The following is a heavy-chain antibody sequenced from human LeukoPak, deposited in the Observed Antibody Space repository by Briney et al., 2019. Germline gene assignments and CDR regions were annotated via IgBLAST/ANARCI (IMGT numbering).Heavy chain of an antibody. D-gene: IGHD5-12*01. CDR1: GYTFTSYD. CDR3: ARGHWMVATDY. Sequence: GASVTVSYKASGYTFTSYDINWVRQATGQGREWMGWMNPNSGNTGYVQKFQGRVTMTRNTSISTAYMELSSLRSEDTAVYYCARGHWMVATDYWGQGTLVTVSS. J-gene: IGHJ4*02. V-gene: IGHV1-8*01. CDR2: MNPNSGNT.